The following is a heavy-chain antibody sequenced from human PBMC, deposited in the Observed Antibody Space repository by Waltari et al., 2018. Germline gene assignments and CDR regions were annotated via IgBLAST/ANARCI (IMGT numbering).Heavy chain of an antibody. D-gene: IGHD5-12*01. CDR1: GGSISSGGYY. J-gene: IGHJ5*02. Sequence: QLRLQESGPGLVKPSETLSLTCTVSGGSISSGGYYWGWIRQSPGKGLGWIGSIYYSGGTYYNPPRGGRVTISGDTSKNEFSLKLSSVTAADTAVYYCARHWKRSGYRFDPWGQGTLVTVSS. CDR2: IYYSGGT. V-gene: IGHV4-39*01. CDR3: ARHWKRSGYRFDP.